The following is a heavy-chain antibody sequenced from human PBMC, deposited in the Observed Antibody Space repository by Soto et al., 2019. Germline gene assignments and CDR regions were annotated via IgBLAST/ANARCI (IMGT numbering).Heavy chain of an antibody. V-gene: IGHV3-23*01. D-gene: IGHD3-3*01. Sequence: EVQLLESGGGLVQPGGSPRLSCAASGFTFTSYAMTWVRQAPGKGLEWVSSISGSGGATYYADSVKGRFTISRDDSKNTLYLQLDSLRAEDTALYYCAKAGRPYYDLWSENRFDPWGQGTLVTVSS. CDR2: ISGSGGAT. CDR3: AKAGRPYYDLWSENRFDP. CDR1: GFTFTSYA. J-gene: IGHJ5*02.